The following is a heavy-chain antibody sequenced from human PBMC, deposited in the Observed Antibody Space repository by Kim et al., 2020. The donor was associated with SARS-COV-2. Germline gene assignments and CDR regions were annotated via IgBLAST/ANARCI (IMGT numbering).Heavy chain of an antibody. J-gene: IGHJ6*02. CDR2: IYYSGST. Sequence: SETLSLTCTVSGGSISSYYWSWIRQPPGKGLEWIGYIYYSGSTNYNPSLKSRVTISVDTSKNQFSLKLSSVTAADTAVYYCASLYSSSRYYYYGMDVWGQGTTVTVSS. CDR3: ASLYSSSRYYYYGMDV. V-gene: IGHV4-59*13. D-gene: IGHD6-6*01. CDR1: GGSISSYY.